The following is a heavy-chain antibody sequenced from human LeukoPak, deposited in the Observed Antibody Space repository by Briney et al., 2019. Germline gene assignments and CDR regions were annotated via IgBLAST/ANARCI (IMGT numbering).Heavy chain of an antibody. CDR1: GGSISSGGYY. CDR2: IYYSGST. V-gene: IGHV4-31*03. D-gene: IGHD4-17*01. CDR3: ANVRYGDYYYFDY. J-gene: IGHJ4*02. Sequence: SETLSLTCTVSGGSISSGGYYWSWIRQHPGKGLEWIGYIYYSGSTYYNPSLKSRVTISVDTSKNQFSLKLSSVTAADTAVYYCANVRYGDYYYFDYWGQGTLVTVSS.